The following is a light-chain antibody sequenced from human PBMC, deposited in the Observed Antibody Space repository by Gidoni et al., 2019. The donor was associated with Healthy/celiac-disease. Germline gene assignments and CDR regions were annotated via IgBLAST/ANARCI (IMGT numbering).Light chain of an antibody. CDR3: QQRSNWPPIT. V-gene: IGKV3-11*01. J-gene: IGKJ5*01. CDR2: DAS. Sequence: EIVLTQSPATLSLSPGERATLSCRASQSVSSYLAWYQQKPGQAPRLLIYDASNRATGIPARFSGSGCGTDVTLTISSLEPEDFAVYYCQQRSNWPPITFGQGTRLEIK. CDR1: QSVSSY.